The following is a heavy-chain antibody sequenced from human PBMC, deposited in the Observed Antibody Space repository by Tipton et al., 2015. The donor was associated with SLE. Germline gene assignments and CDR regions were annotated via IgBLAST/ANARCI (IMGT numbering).Heavy chain of an antibody. V-gene: IGHV4-59*08. J-gene: IGHJ4*02. CDR1: GGSINSHY. D-gene: IGHD1-26*01. CDR3: ARGGGSYYDY. CDR2: IYYSGGT. Sequence: TLSLTCIVSGGSINSHYWSWLRQPPGKGLEYIGYIYYSGGTNHNPSLNNRVTISVDRSNNQFSLRVRSVTAADTAVYYCARGGGSYYDYWGQGTLVTVSS.